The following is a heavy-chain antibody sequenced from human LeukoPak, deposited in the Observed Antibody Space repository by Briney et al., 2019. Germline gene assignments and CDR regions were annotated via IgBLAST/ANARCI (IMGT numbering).Heavy chain of an antibody. J-gene: IGHJ3*01. CDR1: GGSFTNKNYF. Sequence: PSETLSLTCTVSGGSFTNKNYFWRWVRQSPGKGLEWIGYIDYSGSAYYKSSLQSRTTLSIDISKNQFSLRMTSVSAADTAVYFCAREVNAETDSDAFDLWGRGTTVTVSP. D-gene: IGHD2-21*01. CDR2: IDYSGSA. V-gene: IGHV4-30-4*08. CDR3: AREVNAETDSDAFDL.